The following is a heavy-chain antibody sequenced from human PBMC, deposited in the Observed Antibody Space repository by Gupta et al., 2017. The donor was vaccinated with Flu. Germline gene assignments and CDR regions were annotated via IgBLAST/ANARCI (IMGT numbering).Heavy chain of an antibody. CDR1: GFTFTNYA. J-gene: IGHJ4*02. CDR2: LSGGDDVT. D-gene: IGHD1-26*01. V-gene: IGHV3-23*01. CDR3: AKHVGAATLAFFDY. Sequence: EVQLLESGGGLVQRGGSLRLSCAASGFTFTNYAMSLVRQAPGKGLEWVSTLSGGDDVTKYADSVRGRFTISRDNSKNTFYLQMNSLRAEDTALYYCAKHVGAATLAFFDYWGQGTLVTVSS.